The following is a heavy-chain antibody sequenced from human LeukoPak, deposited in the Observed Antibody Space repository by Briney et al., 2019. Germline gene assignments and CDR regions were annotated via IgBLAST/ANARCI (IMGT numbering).Heavy chain of an antibody. CDR1: GFTFSTYW. Sequence: GGSLRLSCAASGFTFSTYWMHWVRPAPGKGLVWVSRIKSDGSTNYAGSVKGRFTISRDNANNTLSLQMNSLRPEDTGVYYCARAPSEIGGYYPEYFRHWGQGTLVTVSS. D-gene: IGHD3-22*01. CDR2: IKSDGST. CDR3: ARAPSEIGGYYPEYFRH. V-gene: IGHV3-74*01. J-gene: IGHJ1*01.